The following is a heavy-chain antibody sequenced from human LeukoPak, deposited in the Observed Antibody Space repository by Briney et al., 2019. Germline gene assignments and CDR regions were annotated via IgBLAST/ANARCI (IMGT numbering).Heavy chain of an antibody. CDR3: ARDRGYDSSGYYYRPGEDFDY. V-gene: IGHV7-4-1*02. Sequence: GASVNVSCQASGYTFTSYAMNWVRQAPGQGLEWMGWINTNTGNPTYAQGFTGRFVFSLDTSVSTAYLQISSLKAEDTGVYYCARDRGYDSSGYYYRPGEDFDYWGQGTLVTVSS. CDR2: INTNTGNP. D-gene: IGHD3-22*01. J-gene: IGHJ4*02. CDR1: GYTFTSYA.